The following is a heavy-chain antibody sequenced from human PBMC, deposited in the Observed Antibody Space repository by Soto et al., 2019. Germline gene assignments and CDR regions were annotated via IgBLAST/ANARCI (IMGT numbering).Heavy chain of an antibody. V-gene: IGHV3-48*02. Sequence: EVQLVESGGGLVQPGGSLRLSCAASGFTFSSYSMNWVRQAPGKGLEWVSYISASSNTMYYTDSVKGRFTISRDTAENALYLHMNSLRDEGTAVYYCASDCSSTACYERGGGFDPWGQGTLVTVSS. D-gene: IGHD2-2*01. J-gene: IGHJ5*02. CDR2: ISASSNTM. CDR3: ASDCSSTACYERGGGFDP. CDR1: GFTFSSYS.